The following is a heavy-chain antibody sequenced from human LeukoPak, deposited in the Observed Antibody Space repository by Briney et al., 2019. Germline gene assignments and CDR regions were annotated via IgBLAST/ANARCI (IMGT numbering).Heavy chain of an antibody. CDR3: ARDLEDWYFDL. CDR2: ISSSSSYI. V-gene: IGHV3-21*01. J-gene: IGHJ2*01. CDR1: GFTFSSYS. Sequence: PGGSLRLSCAASGFTFSSYSVNWVRQAPGNGLEWVSSISSSSSYIYYADSVKGRFTISRDNAKNSLYLQMNSLRAEDTAVYYCARDLEDWYFDLWGRGTLVTVSS. D-gene: IGHD5-24*01.